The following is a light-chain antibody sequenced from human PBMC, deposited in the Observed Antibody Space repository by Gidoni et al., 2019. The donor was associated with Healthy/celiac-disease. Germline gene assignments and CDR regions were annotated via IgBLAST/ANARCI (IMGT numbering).Light chain of an antibody. V-gene: IGLV1-40*01. J-gene: IGLJ2*01. Sequence: QSVLTQPHSVAGAPGQRDTISCTGSSANLGAGYNVHWYQQLPGPAPTHLIYGNIHRPSGVPDRFPVPKSGTSASLAITGLQAEDEADYSCHSYASSLSGSTVFGGGTKLTVL. CDR2: GNI. CDR1: SANLGAGYN. CDR3: HSYASSLSGSTV.